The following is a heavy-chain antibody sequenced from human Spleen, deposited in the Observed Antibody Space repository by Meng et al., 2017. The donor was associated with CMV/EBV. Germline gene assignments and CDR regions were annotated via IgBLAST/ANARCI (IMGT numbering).Heavy chain of an antibody. V-gene: IGHV3-7*01. CDR2: IKQDGSEK. D-gene: IGHD2-2*01. CDR3: ARVLGYCSSTSCYYYYGMDV. Sequence: GGSLRLSCAASGFTFSSYWMSWVRQAPGKGLEWVANIKQDGSEKYYVDSVKGRSTISRDNAKNSLYLQMNSLRAEDTAVYYCARVLGYCSSTSCYYYYGMDVWGQGTTVTVSS. CDR1: GFTFSSYW. J-gene: IGHJ6*02.